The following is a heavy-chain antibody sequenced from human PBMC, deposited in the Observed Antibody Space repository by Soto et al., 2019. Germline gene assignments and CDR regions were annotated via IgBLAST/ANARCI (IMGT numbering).Heavy chain of an antibody. V-gene: IGHV4-34*01. CDR3: ARRKGYYGSGSYNWFDP. J-gene: IGHJ5*02. Sequence: QVQLQQWGAGLLKPSETLSLTCAVYGGSFSGYYWSWIRQPPGKGLEWIGEINHSGSTNYNPSLKSRFTISVDTSKNQFSLKLSSVTAADTAVYYCARRKGYYGSGSYNWFDPWGQGTLVTVSS. CDR2: INHSGST. D-gene: IGHD3-10*01. CDR1: GGSFSGYY.